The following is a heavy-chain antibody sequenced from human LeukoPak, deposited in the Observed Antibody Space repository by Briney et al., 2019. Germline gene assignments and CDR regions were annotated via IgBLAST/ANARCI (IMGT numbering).Heavy chain of an antibody. D-gene: IGHD3-22*01. CDR2: INHSGST. CDR1: GGSFSGCY. Sequence: PSETLSLTCAVYGGSFSGCYWSWIRQPPGKGLEWIGEINHSGSTNYNPSLKSRVTISVDMSKNQFSLKLSSVTAADTAVYYCAGLVVTTSRHFDYWGQGTLVTVSS. CDR3: AGLVVTTSRHFDY. J-gene: IGHJ4*02. V-gene: IGHV4-34*01.